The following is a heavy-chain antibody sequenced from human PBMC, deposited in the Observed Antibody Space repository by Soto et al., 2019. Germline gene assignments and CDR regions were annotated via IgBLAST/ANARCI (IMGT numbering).Heavy chain of an antibody. CDR3: ARGRRTCTEKPCYTDFDF. CDR2: ILCLNDRK. Sequence: QVHLVQSGAEVKTPGASVTISCKASGYTFSDYGIHWIRQAPGQRPEWLGWILCLNDRKEYSQKFQGRISLTRDTSASTAYMGFSRLRSEDTAVYYCARGRRTCTEKPCYTDFDFWGQGSLVSVSS. CDR1: GYTFSDYG. V-gene: IGHV1-3*01. D-gene: IGHD2-2*02. J-gene: IGHJ4*02.